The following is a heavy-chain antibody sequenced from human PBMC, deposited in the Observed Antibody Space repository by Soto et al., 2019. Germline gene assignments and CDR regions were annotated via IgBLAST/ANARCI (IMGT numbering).Heavy chain of an antibody. Sequence: ASVKVSCKASGYTFTSYDINWVRQATGQGLEWMGWMNPNSGNTGYAQKFQGRVTTTRNTSISTAYMELSSLRSEDTAVYYCARFDGGRSYDAFDIWGQGTMVTVSS. J-gene: IGHJ3*02. CDR2: MNPNSGNT. V-gene: IGHV1-8*01. CDR1: GYTFTSYD. D-gene: IGHD3-16*01. CDR3: ARFDGGRSYDAFDI.